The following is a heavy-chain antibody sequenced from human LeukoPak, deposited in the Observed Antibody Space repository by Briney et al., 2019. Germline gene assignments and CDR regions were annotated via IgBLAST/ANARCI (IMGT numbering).Heavy chain of an antibody. D-gene: IGHD1-26*01. Sequence: GGSLRLSCAASGFIFTNYFMNWVRQAPGKRLEWVSYISSSGNAIYYADSVKGRFTISRDNAKNSLYLQMNSLRDEDTAVYYCARGPSGSYIDAFDIWGQGTLVTVSS. V-gene: IGHV3-48*02. CDR2: ISSSGNAI. CDR1: GFIFTNYF. J-gene: IGHJ3*02. CDR3: ARGPSGSYIDAFDI.